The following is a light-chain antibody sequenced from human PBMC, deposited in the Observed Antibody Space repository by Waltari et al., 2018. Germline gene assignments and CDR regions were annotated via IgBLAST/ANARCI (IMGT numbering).Light chain of an antibody. CDR3: QQNSNWPQT. CDR1: QSVSSS. CDR2: DAS. Sequence: IVMTQSPATLSLSPGERATLSCRASQSVSSSLAWYQQKPGQAPRLLIYDASSRATGIPDRFSGSGSGTEFTLTISSLEPEDVAVYYCQQNSNWPQTFGQGTKVEIK. V-gene: IGKV3D-15*01. J-gene: IGKJ1*01.